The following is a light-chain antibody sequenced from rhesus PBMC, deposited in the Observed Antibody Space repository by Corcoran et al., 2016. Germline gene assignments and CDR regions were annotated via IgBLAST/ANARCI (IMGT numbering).Light chain of an antibody. J-gene: IGKJ2*01. Sequence: DIQMTQSPSSLSASVGETVTITCRASQSISSGLAWYQQKPGKAPKLLIYKASPLQSGVPSRFIGRGIGTAFTLTISSLQSEDFATYYCQLYSSSPYRFGQGTKVEIK. V-gene: IGKV1-22*01. CDR2: KAS. CDR1: QSISSG. CDR3: QLYSSSPYR.